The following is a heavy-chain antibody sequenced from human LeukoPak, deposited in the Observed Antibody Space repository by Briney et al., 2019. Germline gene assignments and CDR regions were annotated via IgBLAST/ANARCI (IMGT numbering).Heavy chain of an antibody. J-gene: IGHJ2*01. V-gene: IGHV4-4*07. CDR2: VYTRGST. CDR1: GASISSRY. CDR3: ARAKGRDVVATRERYFDL. Sequence: KPSETLSLPCSVSGASISSRYWGWIRQPAGKGLEWIGRVYTRGSTQYNPSLKSRVIMSIDTSRNQFSLRLNSVTAADTAVYYCARAKGRDVVATRERYFDLWGRGILVTVS. D-gene: IGHD2-21*02.